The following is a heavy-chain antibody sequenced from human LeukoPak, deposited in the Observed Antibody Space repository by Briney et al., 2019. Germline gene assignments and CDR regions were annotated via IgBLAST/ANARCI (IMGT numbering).Heavy chain of an antibody. J-gene: IGHJ4*02. D-gene: IGHD1-14*01. Sequence: TLSLTCTVSGGSISSGSYYWSWIRQPAGKGLEWIGRIYTSGSTNYNPSLKSRVTISVDTSKNQFSLRLSSVTAADTAVYYCAREAGTTGDYWGQGTLVTVSS. CDR3: AREAGTTGDY. CDR1: GGSISSGSYY. V-gene: IGHV4-61*02. CDR2: IYTSGST.